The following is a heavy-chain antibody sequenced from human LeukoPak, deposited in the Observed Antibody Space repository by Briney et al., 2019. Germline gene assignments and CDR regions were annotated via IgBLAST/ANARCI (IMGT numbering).Heavy chain of an antibody. CDR2: IYYSGST. CDR3: ARGYYDSSGHHRGFDY. D-gene: IGHD3-22*01. V-gene: IGHV4-59*01. J-gene: IGHJ4*02. Sequence: PSETLSLTCAVYGGSFSGYYWSWIRQPPGKGLEWIGYIYYSGSTNYNPSLKSRVTISVDTSKNQFSLKLSSVTAADTAVYYCARGYYDSSGHHRGFDYWGQGTLVTVSS. CDR1: GGSFSGYY.